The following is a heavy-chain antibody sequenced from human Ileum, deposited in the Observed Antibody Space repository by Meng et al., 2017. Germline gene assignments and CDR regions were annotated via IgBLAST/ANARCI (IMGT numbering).Heavy chain of an antibody. V-gene: IGHV4-4*02. Sequence: QVQLQESGPGVVKPSGTLSLTCAVSGGSITTNSYWSWVRQSPEKGLEWIGQIDHSGSPYYNPSLKSRVTMSVDKSKSQVSLQLTSVTAADTAVYYCARHGGYYQDYWGQGTLVTVSS. CDR2: IDHSGSP. J-gene: IGHJ4*02. CDR1: GGSITTNSY. D-gene: IGHD4-23*01. CDR3: ARHGGYYQDY.